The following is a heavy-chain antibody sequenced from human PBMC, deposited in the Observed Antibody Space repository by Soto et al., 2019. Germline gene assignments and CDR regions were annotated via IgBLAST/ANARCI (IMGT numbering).Heavy chain of an antibody. J-gene: IGHJ6*02. CDR1: GGTFSSYA. CDR3: ARGTAAAGPPAYYYGMDV. D-gene: IGHD6-13*01. V-gene: IGHV1-69*01. CDR2: LIPIFGTA. Sequence: QVQLVQSGAEVKKPGSSVKVSCKASGGTFSSYAISWVRQAPGQGLEWMGGLIPIFGTANYARKFQGRVTITADESTSTAYMEMSSLRSEDTAVYYCARGTAAAGPPAYYYGMDVWGQGTTVTVSS.